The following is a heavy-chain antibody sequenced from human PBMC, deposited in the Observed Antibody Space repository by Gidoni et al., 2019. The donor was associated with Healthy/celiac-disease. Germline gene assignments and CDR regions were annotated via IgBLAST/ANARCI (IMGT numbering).Heavy chain of an antibody. CDR2: IYYSGST. CDR1: GGSISSSSYY. J-gene: IGHJ3*02. D-gene: IGHD4-17*01. V-gene: IGHV4-39*01. CDR3: ARQPHDYGGNPYAFDI. Sequence: QLQLQESGPGLVKPSETLSLTCTVSGGSISSSSYYWGWIRQPPGKGLEWIGSIYYSGSTYYNPSLKSRVTISVDTSKNQFSLKLSSVTAADTAVYYCARQPHDYGGNPYAFDIWGQGTMVTVSS.